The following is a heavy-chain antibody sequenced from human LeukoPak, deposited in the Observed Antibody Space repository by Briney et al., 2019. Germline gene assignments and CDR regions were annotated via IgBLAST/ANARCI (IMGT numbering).Heavy chain of an antibody. CDR3: ARQNSLAVAGSPLNWFDP. CDR1: GGSISSSSYY. CDR2: IYYSGST. J-gene: IGHJ5*02. V-gene: IGHV4-39*01. D-gene: IGHD6-19*01. Sequence: SETLSLTCTVSGGSISSSSYYWGWIRQPPGKGLEWIGGIYYSGSTYYNPSLKSRVTISVDTSKNQFSLKLSSVTAADTAVYYCARQNSLAVAGSPLNWFDPWGQGTLVTVSP.